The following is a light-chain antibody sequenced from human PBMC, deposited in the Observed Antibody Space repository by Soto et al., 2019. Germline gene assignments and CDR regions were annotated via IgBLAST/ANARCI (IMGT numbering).Light chain of an antibody. CDR2: GAS. CDR1: QSVSSSY. CDR3: QQSGNSPQST. Sequence: IVLTQSPGTLSLSPGERATLSRRASQSVSSSYLAWYQQKPGQAPRLLIYGASSRATGIPDRFSGSGSGTDFTLTISRLAPEDFAVYYCQQSGNSPQSTFGQGTKVEIK. V-gene: IGKV3-20*01. J-gene: IGKJ1*01.